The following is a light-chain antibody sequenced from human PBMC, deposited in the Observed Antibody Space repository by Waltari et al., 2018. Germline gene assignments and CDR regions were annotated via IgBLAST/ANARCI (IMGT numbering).Light chain of an antibody. CDR3: SSFTRTNSWV. CDR1: SSDVGAYNY. CDR2: DVN. V-gene: IGLV2-14*03. J-gene: IGLJ3*02. Sequence: HSALAQPASVSGSPGQSITIPCTGTSSDVGAYNYVSWYQQHPGKAPRLMIFDVNNRPSGVSNRFSGSKSGNTASLTISGLQAEDEADYYCSSFTRTNSWVFGGGTKVTVL.